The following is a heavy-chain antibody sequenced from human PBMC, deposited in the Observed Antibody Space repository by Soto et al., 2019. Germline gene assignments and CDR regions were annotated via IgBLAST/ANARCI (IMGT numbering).Heavy chain of an antibody. V-gene: IGHV4-34*01. CDR2: INHSGST. D-gene: IGHD2-2*01. CDR1: GGSFSAYY. J-gene: IGHJ6*03. CDR3: ARMIVVVPAAVYYYYYYMDV. Sequence: SETLSLTCAVYGGSFSAYYWSWIRQPPGKGLEWIGEINHSGSTNYNPSLKSRVTISVDTSKNQFSLKLSSVTAADTAVYYCARMIVVVPAAVYYYYYYMDVWGKGTTVTVSS.